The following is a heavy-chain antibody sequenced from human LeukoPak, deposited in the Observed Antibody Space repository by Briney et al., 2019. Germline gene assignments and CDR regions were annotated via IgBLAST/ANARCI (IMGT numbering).Heavy chain of an antibody. CDR3: ARGGIAARFAY. CDR2: ISSGSSSI. V-gene: IGHV3-48*04. Sequence: GGSLRLSCAASGFTFSSYGMHWVRQAPGKGLEWVSYISSGSSSIFYADSVKGRFTISRDDAKNSLYLQMNSLRVEDTAVYYCARGGIAARFAYWGRGTLVTVSS. D-gene: IGHD6-6*01. CDR1: GFTFSSYG. J-gene: IGHJ4*02.